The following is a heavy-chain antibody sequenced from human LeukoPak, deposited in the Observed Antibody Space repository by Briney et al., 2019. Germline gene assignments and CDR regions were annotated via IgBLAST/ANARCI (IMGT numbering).Heavy chain of an antibody. CDR3: ARPREDI. V-gene: IGHV4-39*01. J-gene: IGHJ3*02. Sequence: SETLSLTCTVSGGSISSSSYYWGWIRQPPGKGLEWIGSIYYSGSTYYNPSLKSRVTISVDTSKNQFSLKLSSVTAADTAVYYCARPREDIWGQGTMVTASS. CDR2: IYYSGST. D-gene: IGHD1-26*01. CDR1: GGSISSSSYY.